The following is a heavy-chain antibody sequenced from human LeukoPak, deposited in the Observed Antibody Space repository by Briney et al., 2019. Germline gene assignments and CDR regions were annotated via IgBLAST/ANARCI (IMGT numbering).Heavy chain of an antibody. Sequence: SETLSLTCAVYGGSFSGYYWSWIRQPPGKGLEWIGEINHSGSTNYNPSLKSRVTVSVDTSKNQFSLKLSSVTAADTAVYYCARDGRGAIDAFDIWGQGTMVTVSS. CDR1: GGSFSGYY. D-gene: IGHD1-26*01. J-gene: IGHJ3*02. V-gene: IGHV4-34*01. CDR3: ARDGRGAIDAFDI. CDR2: INHSGST.